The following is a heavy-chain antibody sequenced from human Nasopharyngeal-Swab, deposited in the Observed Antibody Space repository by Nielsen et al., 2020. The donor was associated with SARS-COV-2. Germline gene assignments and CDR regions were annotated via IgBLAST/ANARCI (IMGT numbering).Heavy chain of an antibody. CDR3: ARGPFYAYYYDSIEVPLWFDP. V-gene: IGHV4-31*03. CDR2: IYYSGST. J-gene: IGHJ5*02. Sequence: SETLSLTCTVSGGSISSGGYYWSWIRQHPGKGLEWIGYIYYSGSTYYNPSLKSRVTISVDTSKNQFSLKLSSVTAADTAVYYCARGPFYAYYYDSIEVPLWFDPWGQGTLVTVSS. D-gene: IGHD3-22*01. CDR1: GGSISSGGYY.